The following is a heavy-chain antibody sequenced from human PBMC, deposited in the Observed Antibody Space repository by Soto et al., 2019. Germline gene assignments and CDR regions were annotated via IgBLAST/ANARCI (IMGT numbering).Heavy chain of an antibody. CDR2: ISDSGDTT. D-gene: IGHD6-13*01. CDR1: GFTFSTYA. V-gene: IGHV3-23*01. CDR3: AGSPGTYWYFAL. J-gene: IGHJ2*01. Sequence: GWSLRLSCAASGFTFSTYAMGWVRQAQGKGLEWVSAISDSGDTTYYADSVKGRFTISRDNSKNTLYLQMNSLRAEDTAVYYCAGSPGTYWYFALWGRGTLVTVSS.